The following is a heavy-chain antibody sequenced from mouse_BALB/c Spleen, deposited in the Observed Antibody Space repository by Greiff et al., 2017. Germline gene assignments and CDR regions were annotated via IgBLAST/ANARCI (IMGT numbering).Heavy chain of an antibody. Sequence: LQQPGAELVRPGASVKLSCEASGYTFTSYWMPWVKQRPGQGLEWIGNIYPGSGSTNYDEKFKSKATLTVDTSSSTAYMQLSSLTSEDSAVYCCTRRGTPDFDYWGQGTTLTVSS. CDR1: GYTFTSYW. CDR2: IYPGSGST. J-gene: IGHJ2*01. D-gene: IGHD2-14*01. V-gene: IGHV1S22*01. CDR3: TRRGTPDFDY.